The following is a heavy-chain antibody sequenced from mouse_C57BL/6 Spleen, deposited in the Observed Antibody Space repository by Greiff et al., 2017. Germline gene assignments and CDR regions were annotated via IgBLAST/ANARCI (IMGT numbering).Heavy chain of an antibody. CDR2: INPYNGDT. Sequence: EVQLQQSGPELVKPGDSVKISCKASGYSFTGYFMNRVMQSHGKSLEWIGRINPYNGDTFYNQKFKGKATLTVDKSSSTAHMELRSLTSEDSAVYYCARWGDYDEPYYFDYWGQGTTLTVSS. V-gene: IGHV1-20*01. D-gene: IGHD2-4*01. CDR1: GYSFTGYF. J-gene: IGHJ2*01. CDR3: ARWGDYDEPYYFDY.